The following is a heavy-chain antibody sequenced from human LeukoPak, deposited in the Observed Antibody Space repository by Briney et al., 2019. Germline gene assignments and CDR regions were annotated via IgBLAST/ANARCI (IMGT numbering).Heavy chain of an antibody. Sequence: HPGGSLRLSCAASGFTFSSYWMLWVRQAPGKGLVWVSRINSDGSSTSYADSVKGRFTISRDNAKNTLYLQMNSLRAEDTAVYYCARVAPEDRRPITEYFQHWGQGTLVTVSS. CDR3: ARVAPEDRRPITEYFQH. D-gene: IGHD1-14*01. CDR2: INSDGSST. J-gene: IGHJ1*01. V-gene: IGHV3-74*01. CDR1: GFTFSSYW.